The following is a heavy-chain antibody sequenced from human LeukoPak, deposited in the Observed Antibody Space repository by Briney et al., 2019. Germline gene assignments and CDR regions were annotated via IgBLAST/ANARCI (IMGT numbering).Heavy chain of an antibody. CDR3: ARKWEL. CDR2: ISSSSSTI. Sequence: GGSLRLSCAASGFTFSSYSMNWVRQAPGKGLEWVSYISSSSSTIYCADSVKGRFTISRDNAKNSLYLQMNSLRAEDTAVYYCARKWELGGQGTLVTVSS. D-gene: IGHD1-26*01. V-gene: IGHV3-48*01. J-gene: IGHJ4*02. CDR1: GFTFSSYS.